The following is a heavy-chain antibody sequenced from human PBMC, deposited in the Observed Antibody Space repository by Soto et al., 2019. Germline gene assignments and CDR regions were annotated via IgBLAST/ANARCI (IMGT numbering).Heavy chain of an antibody. V-gene: IGHV3-21*01. CDR2: ISSSSSYI. J-gene: IGHJ6*03. D-gene: IGHD3-10*01. CDR3: AIFSVPGETFSQFYYYYYYMDV. CDR1: GFTFSSYS. Sequence: GGSLRLSCAASGFTFSSYSMNWVRQAPGKGLEWVSSISSSSSYIYYADSVKGRFTISRDNAKNSLYLQMNSLRAEDTAVYYCAIFSVPGETFSQFYYYYYYMDVWGKGTTVTVSS.